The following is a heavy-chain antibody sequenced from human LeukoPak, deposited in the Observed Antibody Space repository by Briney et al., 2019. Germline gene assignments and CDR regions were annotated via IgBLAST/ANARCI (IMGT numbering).Heavy chain of an antibody. Sequence: PSETLSLTCTVSGGSISSYYWSWIRQPAGKGLEWIGRIYTSGSTNYNPSLKSRVTMAVDTSKNQFSLKLGTVTAADTAVYYCARDHGAFYYYGSGSYAFDIWGQGTMVTVSS. CDR3: ARDHGAFYYYGSGSYAFDI. CDR1: GGSISSYY. CDR2: IYTSGST. D-gene: IGHD3-10*01. V-gene: IGHV4-4*07. J-gene: IGHJ3*02.